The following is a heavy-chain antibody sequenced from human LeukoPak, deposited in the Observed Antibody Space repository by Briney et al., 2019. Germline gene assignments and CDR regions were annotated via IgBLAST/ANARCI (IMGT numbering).Heavy chain of an antibody. CDR2: IYYSGST. V-gene: IGHV4-30-4*07. D-gene: IGHD3-10*01. CDR1: GGSISSGGYS. J-gene: IGHJ4*02. CDR3: ARDWGGFGETFFDY. Sequence: SETLSLTCAVSGGSISSGGYSWSWIRQPPGEGLEWIGYIYYSGSTYYNPSLKSRVTISVDTSKNQFSLKLSSVTAADTAVYYCARDWGGFGETFFDYWGQGTLVTVSS.